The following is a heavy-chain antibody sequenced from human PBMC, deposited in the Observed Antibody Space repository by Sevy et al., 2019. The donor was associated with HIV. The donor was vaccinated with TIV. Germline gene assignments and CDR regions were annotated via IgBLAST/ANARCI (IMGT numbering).Heavy chain of an antibody. J-gene: IGHJ4*02. CDR2: IYYSGSG. V-gene: IGHV4-30-4*01. CDR3: ASKRGYTHGPFES. Sequence: SETLSLTCDVSGGSVSNGYYYWSWIRQPPGKGLEWFGYIYYSGSGYYNPFLKSRVTISVDTSKNQFSLKLKSVTAADTAIYYCASKRGYTHGPFESWGQGTLVTVSS. D-gene: IGHD5-12*01. CDR1: GGSVSNGYYY.